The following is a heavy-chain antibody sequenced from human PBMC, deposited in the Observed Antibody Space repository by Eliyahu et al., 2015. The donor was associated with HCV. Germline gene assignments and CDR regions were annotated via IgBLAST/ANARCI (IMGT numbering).Heavy chain of an antibody. CDR2: IYYSGST. CDR1: GGSISSSSYY. V-gene: IGHV4-39*01. CDR3: ARRANYYYYYGMDV. Sequence: QLQLQESGPGLVKPSETLSLTCTVSGGSISSSSYYWGWIRQPPGKGLEWIGSIYYSGSTYYNPSLKSRVTISVDTSKNQFSLKLSSVTAADTAVYYCARRANYYYYYGMDVWGQGTTVTVSS. J-gene: IGHJ6*02.